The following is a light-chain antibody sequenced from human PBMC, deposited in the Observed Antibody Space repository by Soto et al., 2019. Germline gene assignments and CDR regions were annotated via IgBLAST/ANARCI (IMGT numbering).Light chain of an antibody. J-gene: IGLJ2*01. Sequence: QSVLTRPASVSGSPGQSITISCTGTSSDVGGYNFVSWFQQHPGKAPKLLIYDVSSRPSGVSDRFSGSKSGNTASLTISGLQAEDEADYYCSSYTRSGTVVFGGGTKLTVL. CDR2: DVS. CDR3: SSYTRSGTVV. V-gene: IGLV2-14*01. CDR1: SSDVGGYNF.